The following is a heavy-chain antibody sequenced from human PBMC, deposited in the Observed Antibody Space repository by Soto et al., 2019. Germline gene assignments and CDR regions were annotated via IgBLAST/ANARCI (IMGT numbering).Heavy chain of an antibody. CDR1: GFTFGGYA. V-gene: IGHV3-49*04. D-gene: IGHD3-10*01. CDR3: TRDGDYYVSGTYGYLDY. Sequence: GGSLRLSCSASGFTFGGYAMSWVRQAPGKGLEWVGFIRSKAYGGTTEYAASVEGRFTISRDDSKSIAYLQISSLKSDDTALYYCTRDGDYYVSGTYGYLDYWGQGTLVTVS. J-gene: IGHJ4*02. CDR2: IRSKAYGGTT.